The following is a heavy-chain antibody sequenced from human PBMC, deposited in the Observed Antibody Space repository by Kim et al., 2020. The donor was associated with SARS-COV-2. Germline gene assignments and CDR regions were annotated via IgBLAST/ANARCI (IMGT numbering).Heavy chain of an antibody. D-gene: IGHD3-3*01. V-gene: IGHV3-33*01. CDR3: AREFDFWSGYYKYYYYGMDV. Sequence: GGSLRLSCAASGFTFSSYGMHWVRQAPGKGLEWVAVIWYDGSNKYYADSVKGRFTISRDNSKNTLYLQMNSLRAEDTAVYYCAREFDFWSGYYKYYYYGMDVWGQGTTVTVSS. CDR2: IWYDGSNK. CDR1: GFTFSSYG. J-gene: IGHJ6*02.